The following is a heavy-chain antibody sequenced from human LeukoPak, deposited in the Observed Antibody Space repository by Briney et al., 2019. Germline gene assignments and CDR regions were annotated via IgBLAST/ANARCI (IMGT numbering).Heavy chain of an antibody. CDR2: IYSGGST. V-gene: IGHV3-53*01. CDR1: GFTVSSNY. J-gene: IGHJ3*02. CDR3: AKDLPRLAFDI. Sequence: GGSLRLTCAASGFTVSSNYMSWVRQAPGKGLEWVSVIYSGGSTYYADSVKGRFTISRDNSKNTLYLQMNSLRAEDTAVYYCAKDLPRLAFDIWGQVTRGTVSS.